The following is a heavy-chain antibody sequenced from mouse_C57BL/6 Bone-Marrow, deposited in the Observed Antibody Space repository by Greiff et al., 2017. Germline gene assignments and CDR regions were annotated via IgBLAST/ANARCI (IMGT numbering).Heavy chain of an antibody. V-gene: IGHV1-82*01. CDR2: IYPGDGDT. J-gene: IGHJ3*01. Sequence: VQLQQSGPELVKPGASVKISCKASGYAFSSSWMNWVKQRPGKGLEWIGRIYPGDGDTNYNGKFKGKATLTADKSSSTAYMQLSSLTSEDSAVYFCARFAAHFAYWGQGTLVTVSA. D-gene: IGHD3-2*02. CDR1: GYAFSSSW. CDR3: ARFAAHFAY.